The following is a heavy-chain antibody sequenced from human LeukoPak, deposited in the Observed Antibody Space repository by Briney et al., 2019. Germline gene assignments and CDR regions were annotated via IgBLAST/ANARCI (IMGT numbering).Heavy chain of an antibody. V-gene: IGHV3-33*01. D-gene: IGHD3-22*01. CDR1: EFKFSNYG. CDR2: IWYDGSNK. Sequence: PGGSLRLSCAASEFKFSNYGMHWVRQAPGKGLEWVALIWYDGSNKYYADSVKGRFTISRDNSKNTLFLQMNSLRAEDTAVYYCARNYYYDSTRLYYFDYWGQGTLVTVSS. J-gene: IGHJ4*02. CDR3: ARNYYYDSTRLYYFDY.